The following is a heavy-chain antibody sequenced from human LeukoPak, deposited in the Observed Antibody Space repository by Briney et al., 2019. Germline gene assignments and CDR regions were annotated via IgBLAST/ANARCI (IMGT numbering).Heavy chain of an antibody. CDR3: ARAPIHGTQPIDY. Sequence: SQILSLTCTVSGDSISSGGYYWSWVRQHPGKGLEWIGYIYYRGSIYYNPSLKSRATMSVDASKNQFSLILSSVTAADTAVYYCARAPIHGTQPIDYWGQGVLVTVSS. CDR2: IYYRGSI. V-gene: IGHV4-31*03. CDR1: GDSISSGGYY. D-gene: IGHD1-1*01. J-gene: IGHJ4*02.